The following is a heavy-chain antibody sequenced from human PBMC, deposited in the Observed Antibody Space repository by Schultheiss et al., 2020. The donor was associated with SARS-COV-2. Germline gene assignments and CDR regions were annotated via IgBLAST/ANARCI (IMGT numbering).Heavy chain of an antibody. J-gene: IGHJ5*02. V-gene: IGHV3-30*05. D-gene: IGHD3-10*01. Sequence: GGSLRLSCAASGFTFSSYGMHWVRQAPGKGLEWVAVISYDGSNKYYADSVKGRFTISRDNSKNTLYLQMNSLRAEDTAVYYCARPSVLLWFGSWFDPWGQGTLVTVSS. CDR2: ISYDGSNK. CDR1: GFTFSSYG. CDR3: ARPSVLLWFGSWFDP.